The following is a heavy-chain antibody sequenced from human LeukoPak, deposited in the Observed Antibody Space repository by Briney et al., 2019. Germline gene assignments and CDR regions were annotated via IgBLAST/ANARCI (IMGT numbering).Heavy chain of an antibody. V-gene: IGHV4-34*01. CDR2: INHSGST. Sequence: SETLSLTCAVYGGSFSGYYWSWIRQPPEKGLEWIGEINHSGSTNYNPSLKSRVTISVDTSKNQFSLKLSSVTAADTAVYYCARPGVGSGRYGAFDIWGQGTMVTVSS. CDR1: GGSFSGYY. D-gene: IGHD5-18*01. J-gene: IGHJ3*02. CDR3: ARPGVGSGRYGAFDI.